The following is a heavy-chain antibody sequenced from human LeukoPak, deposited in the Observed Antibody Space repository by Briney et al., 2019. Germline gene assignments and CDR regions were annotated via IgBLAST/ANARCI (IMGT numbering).Heavy chain of an antibody. CDR2: MNPNSGNT. Sequence: ASVKVSCKASGYTFTSYDINWVRQATGQGLEWMGWMNPNSGNTGYAQKFKGRVTMTRNTSISTAYMELSSLRSEDTAVYYCARGVGSGAWFGEFQFGVTYDYWGQGTLVTVSS. CDR3: ARGVGSGAWFGEFQFGVTYDY. V-gene: IGHV1-8*01. D-gene: IGHD3-10*01. J-gene: IGHJ4*02. CDR1: GYTFTSYD.